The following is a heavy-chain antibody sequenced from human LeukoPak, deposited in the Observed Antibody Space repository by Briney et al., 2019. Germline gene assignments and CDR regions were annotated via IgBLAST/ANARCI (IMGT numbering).Heavy chain of an antibody. D-gene: IGHD5-18*01. CDR1: GGSISSYY. Sequence: SETLSLTCTVSGGSISSYYWSWIQQPPGKGLEWIGYIYYSGSTNYNPSLKSRVTISVDTSKNQFSLKLSSVTAADTAVYYCAREPRGYSYGNWFDPWGQGTLVTVSS. CDR2: IYYSGST. V-gene: IGHV4-59*12. CDR3: AREPRGYSYGNWFDP. J-gene: IGHJ5*02.